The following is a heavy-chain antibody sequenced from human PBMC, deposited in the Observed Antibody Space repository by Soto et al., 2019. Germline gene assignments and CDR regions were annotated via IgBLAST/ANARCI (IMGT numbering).Heavy chain of an antibody. D-gene: IGHD3-10*01. CDR3: ARVSGSGSYSTNYGMDV. CDR1: GYSISSGYY. V-gene: IGHV4-38-2*01. CDR2: IYHSGST. J-gene: IGHJ6*02. Sequence: PSETLSLTCAVSGYSISSGYYWGWIRQPPGKGLEWIGSIYHSGSTYYNPSLKSRVTISVDTSKNQFSLKLSSVTAADTAVYYCARVSGSGSYSTNYGMDVWGQGTTVTVSS.